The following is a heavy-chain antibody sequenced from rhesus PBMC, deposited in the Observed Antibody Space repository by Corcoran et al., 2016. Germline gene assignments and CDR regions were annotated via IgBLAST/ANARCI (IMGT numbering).Heavy chain of an antibody. J-gene: IGHJ4*01. CDR3: ARQRGYSNYFVDY. D-gene: IGHD4-23*01. V-gene: IGHV4-76*01. CDR1: GGSISGGYD. CDR2: IYGSSGST. Sequence: QVQLQESGPGLVKPSETLSLTCAVSGGSISGGYDWSWIRQPPGKGLEWIGYIYGSSGSTNYNPSLKHRVTMSKDTSKNQFSLKLSSVTAADTAVYYCARQRGYSNYFVDYWGQGVLVTVSS.